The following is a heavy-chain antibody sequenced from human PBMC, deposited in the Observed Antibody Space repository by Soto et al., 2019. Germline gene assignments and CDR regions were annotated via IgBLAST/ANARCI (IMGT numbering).Heavy chain of an antibody. Sequence: GGSLRLSCAASGFTFSDYYMSWIRQAPGKGLEWVSYISSSSSYTNYADSVKGRFTISRDNAKNSLYLQMNSLRAEDTAVYYCARLGVVTPVGWYFDYWGQGTLVTVSS. CDR1: GFTFSDYY. CDR2: ISSSSSYT. V-gene: IGHV3-11*06. J-gene: IGHJ4*02. CDR3: ARLGVVTPVGWYFDY. D-gene: IGHD3-3*01.